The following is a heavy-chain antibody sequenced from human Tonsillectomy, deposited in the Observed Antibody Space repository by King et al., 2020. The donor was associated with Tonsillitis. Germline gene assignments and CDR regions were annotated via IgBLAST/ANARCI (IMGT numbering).Heavy chain of an antibody. V-gene: IGHV3-48*02. D-gene: IGHD2-15*01. J-gene: IGHJ3*01. CDR3: ASVTPEDPIGASLDY. Sequence: VQLVESGGGLVQPGGSLRLSCAASGFSFSDYSMNWVRQAPGKGLEWISYIRSSSSIISYAVFVKGRLTISRDNAKNLLYLQMNSLRDEDTAVYFCASVTPEDPIGASLDYWGQGTTVTVSS. CDR1: GFSFSDYS. CDR2: IRSSSSII.